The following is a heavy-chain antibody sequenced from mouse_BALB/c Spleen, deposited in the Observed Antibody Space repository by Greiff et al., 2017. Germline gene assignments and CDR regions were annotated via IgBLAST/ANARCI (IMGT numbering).Heavy chain of an antibody. CDR3: TTYYGNYFSWCAY. V-gene: IGHV1S81*02. J-gene: IGHJ3*01. CDR1: GYTFTSYY. D-gene: IGHD2-10*01. Sequence: QVQLQQSGAELVKPGASVKLSCKASGYTFTSYYMYWVKQRPGQGLEWIGEINPSNGGTNFNEKFKSKATLTVDKSSSTAYMQLSSLTSEDSAVYYCTTYYGNYFSWCAYWGEGTLVTVSA. CDR2: INPSNGGT.